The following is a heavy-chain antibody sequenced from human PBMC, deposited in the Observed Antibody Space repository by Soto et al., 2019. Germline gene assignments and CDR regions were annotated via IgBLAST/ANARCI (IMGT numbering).Heavy chain of an antibody. D-gene: IGHD6-13*01. CDR1: GGSISSGDYY. V-gene: IGHV4-30-4*01. J-gene: IGHJ6*02. CDR3: ARAGRSSSWPYEDYYYGMDV. Sequence: SETLSLTCTVSGGSISSGDYYWSWIRQPPGKGLEWIGYIYYSGSTYYNPSLKSRVTISVDTSKNQFSLKLSSVTAADTAVYYCARAGRSSSWPYEDYYYGMDVWGQGTTVTVSS. CDR2: IYYSGST.